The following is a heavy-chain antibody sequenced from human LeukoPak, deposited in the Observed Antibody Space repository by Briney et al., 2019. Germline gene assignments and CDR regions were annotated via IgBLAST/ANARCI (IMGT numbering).Heavy chain of an antibody. CDR1: GYTFTSYG. CDR2: ISAYNANT. D-gene: IGHD2-21*02. CDR3: ARDSHIVVVTAIGY. Sequence: ASVKVSCKTSGYTFTSYGLSWVRQAPRQGLEWMGWISAYNANTNYAQKLQGRVTMNTDTPTSTAYMELRSLRSDDTAVYYCARDSHIVVVTAIGYWGQGTLVTVSS. V-gene: IGHV1-18*01. J-gene: IGHJ4*02.